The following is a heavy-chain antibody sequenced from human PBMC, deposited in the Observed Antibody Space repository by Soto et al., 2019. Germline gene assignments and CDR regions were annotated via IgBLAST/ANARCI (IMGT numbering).Heavy chain of an antibody. J-gene: IGHJ4*02. V-gene: IGHV3-30-3*01. CDR3: AKDPEELGMRGFDY. CDR2: ISYDGSNK. D-gene: IGHD7-27*01. Sequence: GGSLRLSCAASGFTFSRYAMHWVLQAPGKGLEWVAVISYDGSNKYYADSVKGRFTISRDNSKNTLYLQMNSLRAEDTAVYYCAKDPEELGMRGFDYWGQGTLVTVSS. CDR1: GFTFSRYA.